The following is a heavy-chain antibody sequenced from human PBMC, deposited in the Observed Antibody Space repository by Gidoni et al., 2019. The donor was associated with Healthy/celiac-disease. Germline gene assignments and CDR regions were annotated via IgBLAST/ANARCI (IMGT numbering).Heavy chain of an antibody. J-gene: IGHJ6*02. CDR3: ASLPTVTTYNYYYGMDV. Sequence: QVQLVQSGAEVKKPGSSVKVSCKASGGTFSSYAISWARQAPGQGLEWMGGIIPIFGTANYAQKIQGRVTITADESTSTAYMELSSLRSEDTAVYYCASLPTVTTYNYYYGMDVWGQGTTVTVSS. CDR2: IIPIFGTA. V-gene: IGHV1-69*01. D-gene: IGHD4-17*01. CDR1: GGTFSSYA.